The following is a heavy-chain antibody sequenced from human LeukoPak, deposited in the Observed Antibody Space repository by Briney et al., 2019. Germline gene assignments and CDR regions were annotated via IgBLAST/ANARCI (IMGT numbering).Heavy chain of an antibody. Sequence: SGGSLRLSCAASGFTFSDYKMHWVRQAPGKGLEWVAFIQHDGSNKYYVDSVKGRFTISRDKSKNTLYLQMNSLRAEDTAVYYCAKDRLVPDSVLDYWGQGTLVTVSS. CDR1: GFTFSDYK. D-gene: IGHD6-19*01. J-gene: IGHJ4*02. V-gene: IGHV3-30*02. CDR3: AKDRLVPDSVLDY. CDR2: IQHDGSNK.